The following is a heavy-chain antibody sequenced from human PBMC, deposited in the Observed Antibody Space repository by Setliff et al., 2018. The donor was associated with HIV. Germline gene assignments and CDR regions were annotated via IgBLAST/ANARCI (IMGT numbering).Heavy chain of an antibody. Sequence: SVKVSCKTSGVSFSNYAISWVRQAPGQGLEWVGGIIPMFGTTNYAQKFQGRVTITASRDNAKSSLYLQMNSLRSEDTAIYYCATNAFWDGYFFDYWGQGTLVTVSS. V-gene: IGHV1-69*06. D-gene: IGHD3-3*01. J-gene: IGHJ4*02. CDR1: GVSFSNYA. CDR3: ATNAFWDGYFFDY. CDR2: IIPMFGTT.